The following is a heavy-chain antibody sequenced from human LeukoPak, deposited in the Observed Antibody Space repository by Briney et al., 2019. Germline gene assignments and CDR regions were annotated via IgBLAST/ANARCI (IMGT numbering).Heavy chain of an antibody. Sequence: GASVKVSCKASGYTFTSYAMHWVRQAPGQRLEWMGWINPNNGDTNYAQKLQGRVTMTRDTSIITAYMELSRLRSDDTAVYYCATQGSGYGSLYSFEYWGQGTLVTVSS. V-gene: IGHV1-2*02. CDR2: INPNNGDT. CDR3: ATQGSGYGSLYSFEY. J-gene: IGHJ4*02. CDR1: GYTFTSYA. D-gene: IGHD5-12*01.